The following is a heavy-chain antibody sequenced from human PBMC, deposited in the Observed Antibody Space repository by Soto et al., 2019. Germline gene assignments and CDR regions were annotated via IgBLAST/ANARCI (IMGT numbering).Heavy chain of an antibody. CDR3: AKGIAALDYYGMDV. D-gene: IGHD6-6*01. V-gene: IGHV3-9*01. CDR2: ISWNSGSI. CDR1: GFTFDDYA. Sequence: GGSLRLSCAASGFTFDDYAMHWVRQAPGKGLEWVSGISWNSGSIGYADSVKGRFTISRDNAKNSLYLQMNSLRAEDTALYYCAKGIAALDYYGMDVWGQGTTVTVS. J-gene: IGHJ6*02.